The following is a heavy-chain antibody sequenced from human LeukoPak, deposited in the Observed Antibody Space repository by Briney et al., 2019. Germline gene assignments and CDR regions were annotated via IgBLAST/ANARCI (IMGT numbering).Heavy chain of an antibody. V-gene: IGHV4-34*01. CDR2: INHSGST. J-gene: IGHJ5*02. D-gene: IGHD3-10*01. Sequence: SETLSLTCAVYGGSFSGYYWSWIRQPPGKGLEWIGEINHSGSTNYNPSLKSRVTMSVDTSKNQFSLKLSSVTAADTAVYYCARLVKSFGGLSYWFDPWGQGTLVTVSS. CDR3: ARLVKSFGGLSYWFDP. CDR1: GGSFSGYY.